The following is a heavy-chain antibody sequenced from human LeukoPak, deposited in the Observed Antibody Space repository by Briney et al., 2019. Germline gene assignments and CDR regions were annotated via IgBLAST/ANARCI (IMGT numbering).Heavy chain of an antibody. CDR2: ITGYGAT. CDR1: GFTISNFA. V-gene: IGHV3-23*01. Sequence: GSLRLSCAASGFTISNFAMMWVRQAPGTGLQWVSTITGYGATFYADSVRGRFTIFRDTSMNTLFLQMNSLGAEDTAVYYCAKGAAAGKVDWFDPWGQGTLVTVSS. J-gene: IGHJ5*02. D-gene: IGHD6-13*01. CDR3: AKGAAAGKVDWFDP.